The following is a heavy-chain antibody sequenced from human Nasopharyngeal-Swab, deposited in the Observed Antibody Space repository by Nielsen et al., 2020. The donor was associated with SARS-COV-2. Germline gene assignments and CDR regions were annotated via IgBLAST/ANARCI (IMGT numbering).Heavy chain of an antibody. Sequence: KVSCKGSGYSFTSYWISWVRQMRGKGLEWMGRIDPSDSYTNYSLSFKGHVTISADKYISTACLQWSSLKASDTAMYYCARHNWFDPWGQGTLVTVSS. CDR3: ARHNWFDP. J-gene: IGHJ5*02. CDR2: IDPSDSYT. CDR1: GYSFTSYW. V-gene: IGHV5-10-1*01.